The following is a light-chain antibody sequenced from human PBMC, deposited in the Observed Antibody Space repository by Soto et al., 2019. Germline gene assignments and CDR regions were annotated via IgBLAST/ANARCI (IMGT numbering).Light chain of an antibody. Sequence: QSVLTQPPSVSGAPGQSVTISCTGSSSNIGAGYDVHWYQQLPGTAPKLLIYGNSNRPSGVPDRFSGSKSGTSASLAITGLQADDEADYYCQSYDSSLSGWVFGGGTKVTVL. J-gene: IGLJ3*02. V-gene: IGLV1-40*01. CDR3: QSYDSSLSGWV. CDR1: SSNIGAGYD. CDR2: GNS.